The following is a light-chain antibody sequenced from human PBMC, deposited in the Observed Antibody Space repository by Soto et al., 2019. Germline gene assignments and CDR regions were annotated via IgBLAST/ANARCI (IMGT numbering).Light chain of an antibody. J-gene: IGKJ1*01. CDR2: AAS. CDR1: QTVTSS. Sequence: EIVLTQSPATLSLSPGERATLSCRASQTVTSSLAWYQQKPGQAPRLLIYAASNRATGIPARFSGSGSGTDFTLTISSLEPEDFAVYYGQQRHTWPRTFGQGTEVEVK. CDR3: QQRHTWPRT. V-gene: IGKV3-11*01.